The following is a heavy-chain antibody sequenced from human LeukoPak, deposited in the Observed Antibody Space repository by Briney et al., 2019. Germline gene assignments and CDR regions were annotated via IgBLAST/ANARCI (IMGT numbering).Heavy chain of an antibody. CDR2: ISGDGGST. D-gene: IGHD6-19*01. CDR3: AKEGSSGWSVDY. CDR1: GFTFADYF. Sequence: GGSLRLSCAASGFTFADYFMHWVRQAPGKGLEWVSLISGDGGSTYYADSVKGRFTISRDNSKNSLYLQMNSLRTEDTALYYCAKEGSSGWSVDYWGQGTLVTVSS. J-gene: IGHJ4*02. V-gene: IGHV3-43*02.